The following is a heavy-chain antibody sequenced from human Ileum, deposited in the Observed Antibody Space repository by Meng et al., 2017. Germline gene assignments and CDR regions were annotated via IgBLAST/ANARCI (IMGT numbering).Heavy chain of an antibody. Sequence: SETLSPTCTVSGGSISSDSYYWNWIRQPAGKGLEWIGRMYTSEITNYNPSLRSRVTISVDTSKNQFSLQLSSVTAADTAVYYCAARGRGGSWRFDYWGQGTLVTVSS. CDR1: GGSISSDSYY. J-gene: IGHJ4*02. V-gene: IGHV4-61*02. D-gene: IGHD6-13*01. CDR3: AARGRGGSWRFDY. CDR2: MYTSEIT.